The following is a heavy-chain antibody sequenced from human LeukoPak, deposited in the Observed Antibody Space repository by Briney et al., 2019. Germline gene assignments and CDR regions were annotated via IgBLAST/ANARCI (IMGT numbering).Heavy chain of an antibody. CDR3: ARADIVLMVYAKGPYFDY. CDR1: GGSFSGYY. V-gene: IGHV4-34*01. J-gene: IGHJ4*02. Sequence: SETLSLTCAVYGGSFSGYYWSWIRQPPGKGLEWDGEINHSGSTNYNPSLKSRVTISVDTSKNQFSLKLSSVTAADTAVYYCARADIVLMVYAKGPYFDYWGQGTLVTVSS. D-gene: IGHD2-8*01. CDR2: INHSGST.